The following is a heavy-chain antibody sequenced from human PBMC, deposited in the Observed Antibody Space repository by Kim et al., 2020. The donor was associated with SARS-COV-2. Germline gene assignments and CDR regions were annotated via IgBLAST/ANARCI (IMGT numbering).Heavy chain of an antibody. Sequence: GESLKISCKGSGYSFTTYWIGWVRQMPGKGLEWMGLIYPGDSDTKYSPSFEGQVTISADKSISTAYLQWTSLKASDTAIYYCARLRYCSNGVCFMAASLPYYYYGMYVWGQGTTVTVSS. CDR2: IYPGDSDT. CDR1: GYSFTTYW. J-gene: IGHJ6*02. CDR3: ARLRYCSNGVCFMAASLPYYYYGMYV. V-gene: IGHV5-51*01. D-gene: IGHD2-8*01.